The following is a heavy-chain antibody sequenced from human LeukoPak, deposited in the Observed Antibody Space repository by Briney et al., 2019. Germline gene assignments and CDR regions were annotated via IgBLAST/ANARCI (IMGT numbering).Heavy chain of an antibody. CDR2: ISAYNGNT. V-gene: IGHV1-18*01. CDR1: GYTFTSYG. J-gene: IGHJ4*02. D-gene: IGHD6-19*01. Sequence: ASVKVSCKASGYTFTSYGISWVRQAPGQGLEWMGWISAYNGNTNYAQKLQGRVTMTTDTPTSTAYMELRSLRSDDTAVYYCARVVIGWLVRVPNFDYWGQGTLVTVSS. CDR3: ARVVIGWLVRVPNFDY.